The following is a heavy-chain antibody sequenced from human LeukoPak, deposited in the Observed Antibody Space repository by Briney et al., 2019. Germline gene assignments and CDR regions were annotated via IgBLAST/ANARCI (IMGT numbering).Heavy chain of an antibody. CDR3: ARGGSLGYGNYGIPNY. V-gene: IGHV1-46*01. CDR2: INPSSGTT. J-gene: IGHJ4*02. CDR1: GYTFTNYY. Sequence: GASVKVSCKASGYTFTNYYMHWVRQAPGQGLEWMGIINPSSGTTNSAQKFQGRITITRETPTSTVYMEVSSLRSEDTAVYYCARGGSLGYGNYGIPNYWGQGTLVIVSS. D-gene: IGHD4-17*01.